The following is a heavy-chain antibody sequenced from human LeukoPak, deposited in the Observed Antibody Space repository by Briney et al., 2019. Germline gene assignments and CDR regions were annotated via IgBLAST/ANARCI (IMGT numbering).Heavy chain of an antibody. Sequence: SETLSLTCAVYGGSFSGYYWSWIRQPPGKGLEWIGEINHSGSTNYNPSLKSRVTISVDTSKNQFSLNLTSVTAADTAVYYCARFTPQGYGWGGYNRFDPWGQGTLVTVSS. CDR3: ARFTPQGYGWGGYNRFDP. J-gene: IGHJ5*02. D-gene: IGHD3-16*01. CDR2: INHSGST. CDR1: GGSFSGYY. V-gene: IGHV4-34*01.